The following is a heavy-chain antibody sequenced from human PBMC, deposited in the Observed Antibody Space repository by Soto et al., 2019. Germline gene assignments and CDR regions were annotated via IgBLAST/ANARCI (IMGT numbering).Heavy chain of an antibody. V-gene: IGHV1-8*01. CDR2: MEPSTGRT. CDR3: ARGVSAGVDY. Sequence: QVQLVQSGAEVREPGASVKVSCTASGYSFTSLDINWVRQTAGQGLEWMGWMEPSTGRTGYAQKFQGRVTMTRDTSINTAYMELTTLTSDDTAFGYCARGVSAGVDYWGQGPLVTVSS. D-gene: IGHD1-26*01. J-gene: IGHJ4*02. CDR1: GYSFTSLD.